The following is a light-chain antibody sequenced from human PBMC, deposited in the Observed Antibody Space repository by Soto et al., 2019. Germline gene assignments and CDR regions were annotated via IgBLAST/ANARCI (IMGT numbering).Light chain of an antibody. CDR2: KAS. CDR1: QSISSW. CDR3: QQYNSVSLLT. J-gene: IGKJ4*01. Sequence: DIQMTQSPSTLSASVGDRVTITCRASQSISSWSAWYQQKPGKPPKLLIYKASSLESGVPSRFSGSGSGTEFTLTISSLQPDDFATYYCQQYNSVSLLTFGGGTKVDIK. V-gene: IGKV1-5*03.